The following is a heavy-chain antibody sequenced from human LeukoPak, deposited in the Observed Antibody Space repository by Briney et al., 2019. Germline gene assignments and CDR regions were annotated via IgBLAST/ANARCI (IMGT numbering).Heavy chain of an antibody. Sequence: SETLSPTCTVSGGSITSHFWSWIRQPPGGGLEWIGNFYHAGNSNLNPSLKSRVTMSVDTSKNQFSLKLRSMTAADTAVYYCARDGPTSTAPFDYWGQGTLVTVSS. CDR3: ARDGPTSTAPFDY. CDR1: GGSITSHF. V-gene: IGHV4-59*11. D-gene: IGHD1-26*01. J-gene: IGHJ4*02. CDR2: FYHAGNS.